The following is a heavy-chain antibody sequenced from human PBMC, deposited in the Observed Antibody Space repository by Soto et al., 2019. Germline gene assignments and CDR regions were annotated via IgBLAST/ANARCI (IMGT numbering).Heavy chain of an antibody. D-gene: IGHD4-17*01. CDR1: GFTFTSSA. Sequence: QMQLVQSGPEVKKPATSVKVSCKASGFTFTSSAMQWVRQARGQRLEWIGWIVVGSGNTNYAQKFQERVTITRDMSTSAAYMELSSLRSEDTAVYYCAADVAVTHDWYFDLWGRGTLVTVSS. CDR2: IVVGSGNT. V-gene: IGHV1-58*02. CDR3: AADVAVTHDWYFDL. J-gene: IGHJ2*01.